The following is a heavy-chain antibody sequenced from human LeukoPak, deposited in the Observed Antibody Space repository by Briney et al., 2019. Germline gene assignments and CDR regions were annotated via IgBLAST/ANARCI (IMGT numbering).Heavy chain of an antibody. CDR1: GFTFSSYG. CDR3: AKDAYYSSGTYFDC. J-gene: IGHJ4*02. Sequence: GRSLRLSCAASGFTFSSYGMHWVRQVPGKGLEWVAVISKDGSNKYYEDSVKGRFTISRDNSKNTVYLQMNSLRAEDTAVYYCAKDAYYSSGTYFDCWGRGTLVTVSS. V-gene: IGHV3-30*18. CDR2: ISKDGSNK. D-gene: IGHD3-10*01.